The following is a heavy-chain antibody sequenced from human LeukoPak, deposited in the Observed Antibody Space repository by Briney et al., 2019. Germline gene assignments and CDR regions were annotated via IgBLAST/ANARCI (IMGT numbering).Heavy chain of an antibody. D-gene: IGHD5-12*01. CDR2: IYHSGST. J-gene: IGHJ4*02. CDR3: ARKDPGYSGYSDFDY. CDR1: GYSISSGYY. V-gene: IGHV4-38-2*02. Sequence: SETLSLTCTVSGYSISSGYYWGWIRQPPGKGLEWIGNIYHSGSTYYNPSLKSRVTISLDTSKNQFSLKLSSVTAADTAIYYCARKDPGYSGYSDFDYWGQGTLVTVSS.